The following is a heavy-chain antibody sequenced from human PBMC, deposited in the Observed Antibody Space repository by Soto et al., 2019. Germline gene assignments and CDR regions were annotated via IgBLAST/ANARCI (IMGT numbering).Heavy chain of an antibody. Sequence: QLQLQESGSGLVKPSQTLSLTCAVSGGSISSGGYSWSWIRQPPGKGLEWIGYIYHSGSTYYNPSLKCRVTISVDRSKNQFSLKLSSVTAADTAVYYCARSTTVTGLFDYWGQGTLVTVSS. CDR3: ARSTTVTGLFDY. J-gene: IGHJ4*02. CDR1: GGSISSGGYS. V-gene: IGHV4-30-2*01. D-gene: IGHD4-17*01. CDR2: IYHSGST.